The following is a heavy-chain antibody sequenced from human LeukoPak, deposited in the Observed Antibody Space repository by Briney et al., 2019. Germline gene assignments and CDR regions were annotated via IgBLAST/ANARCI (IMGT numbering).Heavy chain of an antibody. J-gene: IGHJ6*03. V-gene: IGHV3-23*01. Sequence: GGSLRLSCAASGFTFSSYAMSWVRQAPGKGLEWVSTLSGTGGNTFYADSVKGRFTISRDNSKSTLYLQMSSLRAEDTAVYYCARDGTTTLYYKDVWGKGTTVTVSS. CDR1: GFTFSSYA. CDR2: LSGTGGNT. CDR3: ARDGTTTLYYKDV. D-gene: IGHD1-26*01.